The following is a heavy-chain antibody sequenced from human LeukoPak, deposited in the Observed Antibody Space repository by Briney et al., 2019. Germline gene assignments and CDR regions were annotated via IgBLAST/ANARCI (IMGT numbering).Heavy chain of an antibody. CDR1: GFTFSSYG. D-gene: IGHD3-3*01. Sequence: GRSLRLSCAASGFTFSSYGMHWVRQAPGKGLEWVAVIWYDGSNKYYADSVKGRFTISRDNSKNTLYLQMNSLRAEDTAVYYCALSTTTFGVVNHWGQGTLVTVSS. V-gene: IGHV3-33*01. CDR3: ALSTTTFGVVNH. CDR2: IWYDGSNK. J-gene: IGHJ5*02.